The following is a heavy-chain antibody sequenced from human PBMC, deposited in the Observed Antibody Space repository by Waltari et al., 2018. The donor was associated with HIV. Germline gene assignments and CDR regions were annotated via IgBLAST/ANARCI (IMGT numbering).Heavy chain of an antibody. Sequence: VLLVESGVGVVQPGRSQRLACAASGFSFGDCAMHWVRQSPDKGLEWVTAISYDATNKYYSDSVNGRFTVSRDNRKNTLYLQMNSLRPEDSGVYFCVRVGGRIPMIVVAPFDHWGQGTRVTVSS. J-gene: IGHJ4*02. V-gene: IGHV3-30-3*01. D-gene: IGHD3-22*01. CDR1: GFSFGDCA. CDR2: ISYDATNK. CDR3: VRVGGRIPMIVVAPFDH.